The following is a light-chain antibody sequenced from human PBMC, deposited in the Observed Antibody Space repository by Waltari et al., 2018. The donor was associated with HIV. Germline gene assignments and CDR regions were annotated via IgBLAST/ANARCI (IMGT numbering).Light chain of an antibody. Sequence: QSALTQPHSASGSLGQSVTIACTGSSSGIGAYDFVSWFQQHPQSAPKLLLYEVSRRPPSVSDRFSGSRSGNTAFLTVAGLQPDDEATYFCSSYGDSLKILFGGGT. CDR3: SSYGDSLKIL. V-gene: IGLV2-8*01. J-gene: IGLJ3*02. CDR1: SSGIGAYDF. CDR2: EVS.